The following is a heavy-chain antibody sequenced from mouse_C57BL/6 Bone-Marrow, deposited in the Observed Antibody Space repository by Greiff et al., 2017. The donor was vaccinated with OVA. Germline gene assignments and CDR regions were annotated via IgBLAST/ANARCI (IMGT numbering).Heavy chain of an antibody. CDR2: ISSGSSTI. CDR1: GFTFSDYG. D-gene: IGHD2-2*01. CDR3: ARGYYHAMDY. Sequence: DVMLVESGVGLVKPGGSLKLSCAASGFTFSDYGMHWVRQAPEKGLEWVAYISSGSSTIYYADTVKGRFTISRDNAKNTLFLQMTSLRSEDTAMYYCARGYYHAMDYWGQGTSVTVSS. V-gene: IGHV5-17*01. J-gene: IGHJ4*01.